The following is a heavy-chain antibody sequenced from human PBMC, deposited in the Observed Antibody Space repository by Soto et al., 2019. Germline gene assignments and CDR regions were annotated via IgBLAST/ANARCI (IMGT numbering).Heavy chain of an antibody. Sequence: PGESLKISCKVSGYSFTSYWIGWVRQMPGKGLEWMGIIYPGDSDTRYSPSFQGQVTISAAKSISTAYLQWSSLKAADTAMYYCARQNYDILTGPWARRNRQHGMDVWGQGTTVTVSS. CDR1: GYSFTSYW. J-gene: IGHJ6*02. CDR3: ARQNYDILTGPWARRNRQHGMDV. CDR2: IYPGDSDT. D-gene: IGHD3-9*01. V-gene: IGHV5-51*01.